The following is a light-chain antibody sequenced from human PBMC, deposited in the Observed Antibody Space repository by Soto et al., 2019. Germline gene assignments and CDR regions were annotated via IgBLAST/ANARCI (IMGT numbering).Light chain of an antibody. CDR3: GSYTSATTWV. Sequence: QSALTQPASVSGSPGQSITISCTGTSSDVGGYDYVSWYQLHPGKAPKLMVFEVSNRPSGVSYRFSGSKSGNTASLTISGLQAEDEADYYCGSYTSATTWVFGGGTKLTVL. J-gene: IGLJ3*02. CDR1: SSDVGGYDY. CDR2: EVS. V-gene: IGLV2-14*01.